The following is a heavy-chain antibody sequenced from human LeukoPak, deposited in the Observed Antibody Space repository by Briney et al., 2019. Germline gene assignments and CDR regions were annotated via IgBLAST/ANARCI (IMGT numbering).Heavy chain of an antibody. CDR2: INHGGIT. CDR3: ARDFGSREEI. V-gene: IGHV4-34*01. CDR1: GGSISSYY. Sequence: SETLSLTCTVSGGSISSYYWNWIRQPPGKGLEWIGEINHGGITNYNPSLKSRVTISVDASKKQFSLKVNSVTVADTAVYYCARDFGSREEIWGQGTLVTVSS. J-gene: IGHJ4*02. D-gene: IGHD3-10*01.